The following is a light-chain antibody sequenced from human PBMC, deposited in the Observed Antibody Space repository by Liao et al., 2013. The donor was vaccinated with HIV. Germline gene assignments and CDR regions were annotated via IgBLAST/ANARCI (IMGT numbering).Light chain of an antibody. CDR1: NVGSKY. Sequence: SYELTQSPSVSVAPGETARIACGGNNVGSKYVHWYQQKPGQAPVLVIFSNTDRPSGIPERFSGSNSGNTATLTISRVEAGDEADYYCQVWDRNTAIFGGGTKLTV. J-gene: IGLJ2*01. V-gene: IGLV3-21*01. CDR3: QVWDRNTAI. CDR2: SNT.